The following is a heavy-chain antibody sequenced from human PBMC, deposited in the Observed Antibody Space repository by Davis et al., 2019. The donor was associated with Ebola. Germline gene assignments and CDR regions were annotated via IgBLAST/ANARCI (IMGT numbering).Heavy chain of an antibody. J-gene: IGHJ2*01. Sequence: PSETLSLTCTVSGGTVSTDVYSWSWSRQPPGTGLERIGNIYNSGNTTYNPSLKSRVTISTHTSRKQFSLNLTSVTAADTAVYFCSRHPSHDYSTWYWYFDLWGRGTLVTVSS. D-gene: IGHD6-13*01. CDR1: GGTVSTDVYS. V-gene: IGHV4-61*08. CDR3: SRHPSHDYSTWYWYFDL. CDR2: IYNSGNT.